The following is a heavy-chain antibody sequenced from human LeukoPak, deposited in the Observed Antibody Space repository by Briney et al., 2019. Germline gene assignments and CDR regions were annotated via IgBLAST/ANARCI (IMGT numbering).Heavy chain of an antibody. D-gene: IGHD3-22*01. CDR1: GFTFSSYS. CDR3: VRDDSSGYYYYFDY. CDR2: ISSSSSYI. V-gene: IGHV3-21*01. J-gene: IGHJ4*02. Sequence: KPGGSLRLSCAASGFTFSSYSMNWVRQAPGKGLEWVSSISSSSSYICYADSVKGRFTISRDNAKNSLYLQMNSLRAEDTAVYYCVRDDSSGYYYYFDYWGQGTLVTVSS.